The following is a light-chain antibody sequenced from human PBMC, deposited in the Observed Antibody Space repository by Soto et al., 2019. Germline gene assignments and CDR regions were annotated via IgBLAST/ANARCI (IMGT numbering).Light chain of an antibody. CDR2: AAS. Sequence: DIQMTQFPSSLPASVGDRVTITCRASQSISSYLNWYQQKPGKAPKLLIYAASSLQSGVPSRFSGSGSGTDFTLTISSLQPEDFATYYCQQYDSWPQTFGQGTKVAIK. J-gene: IGKJ1*01. CDR3: QQYDSWPQT. V-gene: IGKV1-39*01. CDR1: QSISSY.